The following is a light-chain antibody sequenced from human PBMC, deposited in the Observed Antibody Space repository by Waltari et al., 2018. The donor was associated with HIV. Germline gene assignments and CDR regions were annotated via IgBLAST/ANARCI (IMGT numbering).Light chain of an antibody. Sequence: QSVLTQPPSVSGAPGQRVTISCPGGSSNIRAGYGVHWYQQLPGTAPKLLIYVNNNRPSGVPDRFSGSTSGTSASLAITGLQADDEADYYCQSFDNSLSGGSYVFGTGTKVSVL. CDR2: VNN. V-gene: IGLV1-40*01. J-gene: IGLJ1*01. CDR1: SSNIRAGYG. CDR3: QSFDNSLSGGSYV.